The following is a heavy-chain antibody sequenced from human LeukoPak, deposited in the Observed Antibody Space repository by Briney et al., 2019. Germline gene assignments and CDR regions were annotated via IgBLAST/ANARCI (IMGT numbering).Heavy chain of an antibody. CDR1: GYTFTDHY. J-gene: IGHJ4*02. V-gene: IGHV1-2*06. Sequence: GASVKVSCKASGYTFTDHYIHWVRQAPGQGLEWMGQINSNSEGEKYAPKFQGRVTVLRDTSINTIYMELTSLTSDDTAVYYCAREPYSSSSDRHGRTFDYWGQGTLVTVSS. D-gene: IGHD6-6*01. CDR3: AREPYSSSSDRHGRTFDY. CDR2: INSNSEGE.